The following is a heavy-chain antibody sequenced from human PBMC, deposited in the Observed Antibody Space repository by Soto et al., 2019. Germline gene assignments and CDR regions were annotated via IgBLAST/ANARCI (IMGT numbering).Heavy chain of an antibody. CDR2: IYYSGTT. V-gene: IGHV4-31*03. CDR1: GDSISRGGYY. D-gene: IGHD2-21*02. Sequence: SETLSLTCTVSGDSISRGGYYWNWIRQHPGKGLEWIAYIYYSGTTYYNPSLKSRVTISIDTSRNQFSLMLTSVTAADTAVYFCARDLRLDSSGPGTLVTVSS. CDR3: ARDLRLDS. J-gene: IGHJ4*02.